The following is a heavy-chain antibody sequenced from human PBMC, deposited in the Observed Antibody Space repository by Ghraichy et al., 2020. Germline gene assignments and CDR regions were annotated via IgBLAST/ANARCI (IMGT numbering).Heavy chain of an antibody. V-gene: IGHV4-4*07. J-gene: IGHJ4*02. CDR2: ISGSGST. D-gene: IGHD6-6*01. CDR1: GDSISNYY. Sequence: SETLSLTCTVSGDSISNYYWSWIRQPAGKGLEWIGRISGSGSTNYNPSLKSRVTMSVDTSNNQFSLRLTSMTAADTAVYYCVRGPSHTSSYYFDYWGQGILVTVSS. CDR3: VRGPSHTSSYYFDY.